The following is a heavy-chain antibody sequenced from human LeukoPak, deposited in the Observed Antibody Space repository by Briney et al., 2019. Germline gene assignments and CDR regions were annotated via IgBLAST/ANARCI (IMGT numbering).Heavy chain of an antibody. CDR2: INPNSGGT. D-gene: IGHD2-2*01. CDR3: ARSLRKVVPAAGDAFDI. CDR1: GYTFTGYY. Sequence: ASVKVSCKASGYTFTGYYMHWVRQAPGHGLEWMGWINPNSGGTNYAQKFQGRVTMTRDTSISTAYMELSRLRSDDTAVYYCARSLRKVVPAAGDAFDIWGQGTMVTVSS. J-gene: IGHJ3*02. V-gene: IGHV1-2*02.